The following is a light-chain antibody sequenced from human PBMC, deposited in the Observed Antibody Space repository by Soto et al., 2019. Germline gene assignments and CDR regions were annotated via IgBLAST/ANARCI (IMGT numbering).Light chain of an antibody. CDR1: QSILYSPNNKNY. V-gene: IGKV4-1*01. CDR3: QHYLNTPQN. Sequence: DIVLTQSPDSLAVSLGERATINCMSSQSILYSPNNKNYLAWYQQKPGQPPKLLIYWASTRESGVPDRFSGSGSGTDFTLTISSLQAEDVAVYYCQHYLNTPQNFGQGTKVEIK. J-gene: IGKJ1*01. CDR2: WAS.